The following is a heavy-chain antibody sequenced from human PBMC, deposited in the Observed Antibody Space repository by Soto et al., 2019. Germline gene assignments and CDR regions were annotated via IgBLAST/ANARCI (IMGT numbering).Heavy chain of an antibody. CDR2: MFYSGAT. D-gene: IGHD2-15*01. CDR1: GGSISDISYC. J-gene: IGHJ5*02. V-gene: IGHV4-39*01. Sequence: SETLSLTCTVSGGSISDISYCWGWIRQPPGKGLQWIGCMFYSGATYYNPSPKNRVTLSVDTSNNEFSLKLVSVTAPDTAVYYCARHKSGSDWLDPWGQGTLVTVSS. CDR3: ARHKSGSDWLDP.